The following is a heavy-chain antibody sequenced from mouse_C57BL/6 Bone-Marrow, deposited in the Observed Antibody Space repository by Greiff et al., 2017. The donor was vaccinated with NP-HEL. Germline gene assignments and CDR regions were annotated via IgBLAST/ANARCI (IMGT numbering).Heavy chain of an antibody. D-gene: IGHD1-1*01. Sequence: VMLVESGPELVKPGASVKLSCKASGYTFTSYDINWVKQRPGQGLEWIGWIYPRDGSTKYNEKFKGKATLTVDTSSSTAYMELNSLTSEDSAVYFCAREGVTTGDYWGQGTTLTVSS. CDR2: IYPRDGST. V-gene: IGHV1-85*01. J-gene: IGHJ2*01. CDR1: GYTFTSYD. CDR3: AREGVTTGDY.